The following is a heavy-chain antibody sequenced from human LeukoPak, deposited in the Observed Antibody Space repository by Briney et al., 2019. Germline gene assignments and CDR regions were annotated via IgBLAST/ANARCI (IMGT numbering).Heavy chain of an antibody. CDR3: ARRYSSSWYGCCWFDP. CDR1: GGSISSSSYY. D-gene: IGHD6-13*01. Sequence: PSETLSLTCTVSGGSISSSSYYWGWIRRPPGKGLEWIGSIYYSGSTYYNPSLKSRVTISVDTSKNQFSLKLSSVTAADTAVYYCARRYSSSWYGCCWFDPWGQGTLVTVSS. J-gene: IGHJ5*02. V-gene: IGHV4-39*07. CDR2: IYYSGST.